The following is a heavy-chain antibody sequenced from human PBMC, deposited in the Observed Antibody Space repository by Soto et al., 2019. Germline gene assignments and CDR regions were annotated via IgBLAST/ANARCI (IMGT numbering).Heavy chain of an antibody. CDR2: VYFTGSTTY. CDR3: ATGRGFYGSEY. J-gene: IGHJ4*02. CDR1: GASIGDYY. Sequence: QVQLQESGPGLVKPSETLSLTCTFPGASIGDYYWRWIRQPPGKGLEWIGYVYFTGSTTYNYNPSLKSRVAISIDTAKKQFSLNLGSVTAADTAIYYCATGRGFYGSEYWGQGTLVTVSS. D-gene: IGHD3-10*01. V-gene: IGHV4-59*01.